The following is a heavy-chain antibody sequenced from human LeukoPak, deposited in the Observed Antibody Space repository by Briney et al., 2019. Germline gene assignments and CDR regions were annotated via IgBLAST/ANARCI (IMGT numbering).Heavy chain of an antibody. V-gene: IGHV3-23*01. CDR3: AKDPQENRSSWFIRYFDS. CDR1: GFTFGSYA. J-gene: IGHJ4*02. CDR2: TSGRGDYT. D-gene: IGHD6-13*01. Sequence: GGSLRLSCVASGFTFGSYAMSWVRQAPGKGLEWVSATSGRGDYTYYADSVKGRFTISRDNSKNTVYLQMNGLRADDTALYYCAKDPQENRSSWFIRYFDSWGQGSLVTVSS.